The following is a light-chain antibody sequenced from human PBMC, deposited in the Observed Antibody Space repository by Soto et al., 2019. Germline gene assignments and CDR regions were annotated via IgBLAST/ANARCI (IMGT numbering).Light chain of an antibody. V-gene: IGLV1-40*01. J-gene: IGLJ2*01. CDR3: QSYDSSLSVMV. CDR1: SSNIGTHFD. Sequence: QSVLTQPPSVSGAPGQRVTISCTGSSSNIGTHFDVHWYQHLPGTAPKLLIYTNNNRPSGVPDRFSGSTSGTSASLAITWLQAEDEADYYCQSYDSSLSVMVFGGGTKVTVL. CDR2: TNN.